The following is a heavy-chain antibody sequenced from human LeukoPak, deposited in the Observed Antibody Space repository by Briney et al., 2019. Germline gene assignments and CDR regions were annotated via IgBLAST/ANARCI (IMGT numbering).Heavy chain of an antibody. D-gene: IGHD6-19*01. J-gene: IGHJ4*02. V-gene: IGHV3-30-3*01. CDR1: GLAFSAYK. CDR2: ISYDGSNK. CDR3: ARDSHSSGWYGYFDY. Sequence: GGSLRLSCAASGLAFSAYKMHWVRQAPGKGLEWVAVISYDGSNKYYADSVKGRFTISRDNSKNTLYLQMNSLRAEDTAVYYCARDSHSSGWYGYFDYWGQGTLVTVSS.